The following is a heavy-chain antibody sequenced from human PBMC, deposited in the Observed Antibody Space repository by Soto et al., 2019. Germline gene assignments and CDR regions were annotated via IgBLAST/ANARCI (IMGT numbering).Heavy chain of an antibody. V-gene: IGHV4-59*01. Sequence: AETLSLTCTVSGASISSSYWSWIRQSPGKGLEWIGYVYYSRSTKYNPSLKSRVTISVDTSKNQFSLKLSSVTAADTAVYYCARGYYDSNGQSNTFDIWGQGTMVTVSS. D-gene: IGHD3-22*01. CDR3: ARGYYDSNGQSNTFDI. J-gene: IGHJ3*02. CDR2: VYYSRST. CDR1: GASISSSY.